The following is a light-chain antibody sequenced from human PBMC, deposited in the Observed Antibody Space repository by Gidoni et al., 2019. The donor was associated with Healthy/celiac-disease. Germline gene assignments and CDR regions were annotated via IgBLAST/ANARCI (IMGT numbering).Light chain of an antibody. Sequence: EIVLTQSPATLSLSPGERATLSCRASQSVSSYLAWYQQKPGQAPRLLIYDASNRATGIPARTDFTLTISSLEPEDFAVYYCQQRSNWPPYTFGQGTKLEIK. CDR1: QSVSSY. CDR2: DAS. CDR3: QQRSNWPPYT. J-gene: IGKJ2*01. V-gene: IGKV3-11*01.